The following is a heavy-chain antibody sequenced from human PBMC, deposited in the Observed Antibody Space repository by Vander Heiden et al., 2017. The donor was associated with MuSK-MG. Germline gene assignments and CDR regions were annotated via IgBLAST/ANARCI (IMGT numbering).Heavy chain of an antibody. Sequence: EVQVVESGGTLVQPGGSLRLSCAVSGFSVSSDYLNWVRQAPGKGLEWVSVIYSAGGKYYGDSVKGRFTVSRDNSKNTVYLQMDSLRPEDTAVYYCARGGGDLIYFDYWGQGTLVTVSS. D-gene: IGHD2-21*01. CDR3: ARGGGDLIYFDY. CDR2: IYSAGGK. CDR1: GFSVSSDY. V-gene: IGHV3-66*02. J-gene: IGHJ4*02.